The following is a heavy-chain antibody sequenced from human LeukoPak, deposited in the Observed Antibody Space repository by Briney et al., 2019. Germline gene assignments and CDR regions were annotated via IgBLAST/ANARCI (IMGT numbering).Heavy chain of an antibody. J-gene: IGHJ3*02. CDR2: INHSGST. Sequence: SETLSLTCAVYGGSFSGYYWSWIRQPPGKGLEWIGEINHSGSTNYNPSLKSRVTISVDTSKNQFSLKLSSVTAADTAVYYCARDVAEDIVVVVAANDAFDIWGQGTMVTVSS. V-gene: IGHV4-34*01. CDR3: ARDVAEDIVVVVAANDAFDI. CDR1: GGSFSGYY. D-gene: IGHD2-15*01.